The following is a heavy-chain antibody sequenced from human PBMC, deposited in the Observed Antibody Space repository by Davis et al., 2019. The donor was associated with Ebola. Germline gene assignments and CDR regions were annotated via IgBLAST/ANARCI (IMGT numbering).Heavy chain of an antibody. V-gene: IGHV1-69*06. CDR3: VRDGVSLLPWYRWQGTQDGELEY. CDR1: GGTFSSYA. J-gene: IGHJ4*02. Sequence: SVKVSCKASGGTFSSYAISWVRQAPGQGLEWMGGIIPIFGTANYAQKFQGRVTITADKSTSTAYMEVTRLTSEDTAIYYCVRDGVSLLPWYRWQGTQDGELEYWGQGTLVTVST. D-gene: IGHD5-24*01. CDR2: IIPIFGTA.